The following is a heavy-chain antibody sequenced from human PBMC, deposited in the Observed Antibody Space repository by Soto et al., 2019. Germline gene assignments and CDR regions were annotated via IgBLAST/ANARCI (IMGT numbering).Heavy chain of an antibody. V-gene: IGHV4-34*02. CDR2: INNSGST. CDR1: GGSFSDYY. Sequence: QVQLQQWGAGLLKPSETLSLSCAVSGGSFSDYYWSWIRQPPGKGLEWIGEINNSGSTHYNPSLKSRVTISVDTSKNQFSLMLNSVTAADTADYYCARAGYSSSWYDYWGQGTLVTVSS. D-gene: IGHD6-13*01. CDR3: ARAGYSSSWYDY. J-gene: IGHJ4*02.